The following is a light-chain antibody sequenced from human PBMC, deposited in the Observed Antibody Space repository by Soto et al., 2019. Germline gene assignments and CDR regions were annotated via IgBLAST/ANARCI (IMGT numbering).Light chain of an antibody. CDR1: SSNVGGYNY. J-gene: IGLJ2*01. CDR2: DVS. CDR3: SSYTSSSTVV. V-gene: IGLV2-14*01. Sequence: QSALTQPASVSWSPGQSITISCTGTSSNVGGYNYVSWYQQHPGKAPKLMIYDVSNRPSGVSNRFSGSKSGNTASLTISGLQAEDEADYYCSSYTSSSTVVFGGGTQLTV.